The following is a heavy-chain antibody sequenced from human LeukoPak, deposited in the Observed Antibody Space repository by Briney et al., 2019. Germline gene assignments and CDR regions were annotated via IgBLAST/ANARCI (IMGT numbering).Heavy chain of an antibody. CDR3: ARRGGSSWSSFDY. D-gene: IGHD6-13*01. J-gene: IGHJ4*01. V-gene: IGHV3-23*01. CDR1: GFIFNNYA. Sequence: GGSLRLSCVASGFIFNNYAMNWVRQAPGKGLEWVSGISGLGGSAYYAASVKGRFIISRDNSGNTLFFQLTNLRVEDTAVYYCARRGGSSWSSFDYWGHGTLVTVSS. CDR2: ISGLGGSA.